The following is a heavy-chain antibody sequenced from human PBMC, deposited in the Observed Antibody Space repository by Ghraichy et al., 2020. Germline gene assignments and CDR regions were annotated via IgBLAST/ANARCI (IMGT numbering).Heavy chain of an antibody. D-gene: IGHD4-17*01. CDR1: GGSISSYY. Sequence: SQTLSLTCTDSGGSISSYYWSWIRQPPGKGLEWIGYIYYSGSTNYNPSLKSRVPISVDTSKNQFSLKLSSVTAADTAVYYCARGTVTTGVYFDYWGQGTLVTVSS. CDR2: IYYSGST. V-gene: IGHV4-59*01. CDR3: ARGTVTTGVYFDY. J-gene: IGHJ4*02.